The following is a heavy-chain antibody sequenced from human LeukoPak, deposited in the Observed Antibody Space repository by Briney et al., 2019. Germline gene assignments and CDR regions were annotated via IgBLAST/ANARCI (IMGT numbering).Heavy chain of an antibody. CDR2: INPNSGGT. V-gene: IGHV1-2*02. D-gene: IGHD3-10*01. CDR3: ASLPLNGSGSYYSHNWFDP. Sequence: ASVKVSCKASGYTFTGYYMHWVRQAPGQGLEWMGWINPNSGGTNYAQKFQGRVTMTRDTSISTAYMELSRLRSDDTAVYYCASLPLNGSGSYYSHNWFDPWGQGTLVTVSS. CDR1: GYTFTGYY. J-gene: IGHJ5*02.